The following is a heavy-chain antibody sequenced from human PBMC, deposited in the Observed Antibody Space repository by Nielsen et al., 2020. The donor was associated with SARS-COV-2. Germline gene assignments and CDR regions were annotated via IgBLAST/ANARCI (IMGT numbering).Heavy chain of an antibody. CDR1: RGSISSGDYY. CDR3: AREEYGFGLDV. J-gene: IGHJ6*02. Sequence: LRLSCTVSRGSISSGDYYWSRIRQPPGKGLEWIGYTFNSGNTYYNPSLRSRVTMSLDTSKNQFSLILTSVTAADTAVYYCAREEYGFGLDVWGQGTTVRVSS. D-gene: IGHD2-2*01. V-gene: IGHV4-30-4*01. CDR2: TFNSGNT.